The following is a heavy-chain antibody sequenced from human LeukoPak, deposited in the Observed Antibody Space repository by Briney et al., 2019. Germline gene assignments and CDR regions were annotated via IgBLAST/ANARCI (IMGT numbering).Heavy chain of an antibody. CDR2: INPGIFTT. V-gene: IGHV1-46*01. CDR1: GYPFTAFS. D-gene: IGHD3-16*01. J-gene: IGHJ4*02. Sequence: ASVKDSCKALGYPFTAFSLHWVRQAPGQGPEWMAIINPGIFTTTYAQKLQGRITVTSDTSTATVYMELRSLRLEDTAVYFCARDWAHGSFDLWGQGTLVTVSS. CDR3: ARDWAHGSFDL.